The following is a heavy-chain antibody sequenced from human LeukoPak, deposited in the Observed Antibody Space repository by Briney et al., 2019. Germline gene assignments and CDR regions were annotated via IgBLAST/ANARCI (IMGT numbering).Heavy chain of an antibody. J-gene: IGHJ4*02. CDR3: AKVSGNSYYYFDY. Sequence: GGSLRLSCAASGFTFSSYSMNWVRQAPGKGLEWVSDISGNSRNTYYADSVRGRFTISRDSSKNTLYLQMNSLRADDTAVYYCAKVSGNSYYYFDYWGQGSLVTVSS. CDR1: GFTFSSYS. D-gene: IGHD1-26*01. CDR2: ISGNSRNT. V-gene: IGHV3-23*01.